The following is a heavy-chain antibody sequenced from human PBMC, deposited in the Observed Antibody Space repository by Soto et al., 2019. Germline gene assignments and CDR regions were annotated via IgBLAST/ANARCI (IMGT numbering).Heavy chain of an antibody. Sequence: SETLSLTCTVSGESISSGDHYWSWVRQSPGEGLEWIGFIYYSGNTYYNPSLKSRVSMSVDTSNNQFSLKLNSVTAADTAVYYCARDAGYCNSVSCYPYNMDVWGQGPTVTVSS. J-gene: IGHJ6*02. V-gene: IGHV4-30-4*01. CDR2: IYYSGNT. CDR3: ARDAGYCNSVSCYPYNMDV. D-gene: IGHD2-15*01. CDR1: GESISSGDHY.